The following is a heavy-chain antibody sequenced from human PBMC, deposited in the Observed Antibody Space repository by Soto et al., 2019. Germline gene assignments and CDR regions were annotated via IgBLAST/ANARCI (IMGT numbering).Heavy chain of an antibody. CDR1: VCTFSSYA. J-gene: IGHJ6*02. D-gene: IGHD1-20*01. CDR3: ARAYNWNDGGDYYYYGMDV. Sequence: GASVKVSCKASVCTFSSYATGWVRQDPRQGLEWIGGIIPILGKANYAQQFQSRVTIHPDKSHSKACIELSSLRSEDTGVYYCARAYNWNDGGDYYYYGMDVWGQGTAVTVSS. CDR2: IIPILGKA. V-gene: IGHV1-69*10.